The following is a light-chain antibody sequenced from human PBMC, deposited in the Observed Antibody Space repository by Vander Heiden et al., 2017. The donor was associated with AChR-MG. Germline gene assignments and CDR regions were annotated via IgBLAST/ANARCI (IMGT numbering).Light chain of an antibody. Sequence: SYALTQPPSVSVTPRQTASITCSGEKLGDKYACWYQQKPGQSPVLVIYQDSKRPSGIPERFSGSNSGNTATLTISGTQAMDEADYYCQAWDSSTVVFGGGTKLTVL. CDR3: QAWDSSTVV. V-gene: IGLV3-1*01. CDR2: QDS. CDR1: KLGDKY. J-gene: IGLJ2*01.